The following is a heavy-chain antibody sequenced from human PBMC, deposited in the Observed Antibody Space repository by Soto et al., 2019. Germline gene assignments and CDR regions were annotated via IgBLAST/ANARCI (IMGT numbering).Heavy chain of an antibody. Sequence: QVQLVQSGAEVKKPGASVKVSCKASGGTFSSYAISWVRPAPGQGLEWMGGIIPIFGTANYAQKFQGRVTITADESTSTAYMELSRLRSADTAVYYWARDDGHHYYYGMDVWGQGTTVTVSS. J-gene: IGHJ6*02. CDR2: IIPIFGTA. V-gene: IGHV1-69*01. D-gene: IGHD4-17*01. CDR3: ARDDGHHYYYGMDV. CDR1: GGTFSSYA.